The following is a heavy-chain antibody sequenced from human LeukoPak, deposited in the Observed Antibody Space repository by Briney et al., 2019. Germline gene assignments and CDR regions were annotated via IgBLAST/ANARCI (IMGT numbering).Heavy chain of an antibody. CDR2: ISYDGSNK. V-gene: IGHV3-30*03. CDR1: GFTFSSYS. D-gene: IGHD6-19*01. J-gene: IGHJ4*02. Sequence: TGGSLRLSCAASGFTFSSYSMNWVRQAPGKGLEWVAVISYDGSNKYYADSVKGRFTISRDNSKNTLYLQMNSLRAEDTAVYYCARDRIAVAGSFDYWGQGTLVTVSS. CDR3: ARDRIAVAGSFDY.